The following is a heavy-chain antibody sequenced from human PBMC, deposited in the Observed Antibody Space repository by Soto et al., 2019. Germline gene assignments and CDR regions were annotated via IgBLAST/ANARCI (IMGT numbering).Heavy chain of an antibody. D-gene: IGHD3-10*01. Sequence: QVQLVQSGAEVKKPGASVKVSCKASGYTFTGYYMHWVRQAPGQGLEWMGWINPNSGGTNYAQKFQGWVTMTRDTSISTAYMELSRLRSDDTAVYYCARAAYYGSGRPQFDYWGQGTLVTVSS. J-gene: IGHJ4*02. CDR2: INPNSGGT. CDR3: ARAAYYGSGRPQFDY. CDR1: GYTFTGYY. V-gene: IGHV1-2*04.